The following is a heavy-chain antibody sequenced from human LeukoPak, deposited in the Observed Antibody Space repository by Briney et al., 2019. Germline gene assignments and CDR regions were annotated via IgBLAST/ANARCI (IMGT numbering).Heavy chain of an antibody. V-gene: IGHV3-21*01. D-gene: IGHD2-8*01. CDR2: ISSSSSYI. CDR1: GFTFSSYA. Sequence: GGSLRLSCAASGFTFSSYAMSWVRQAPGKGLEWVSSISSSSSYIYYADSVKGRFTISRDNAKNSLYLQMNSLRAEDTAVYYCARDPSRLLYRANGMDVWGQGTTVTVSS. CDR3: ARDPSRLLYRANGMDV. J-gene: IGHJ6*02.